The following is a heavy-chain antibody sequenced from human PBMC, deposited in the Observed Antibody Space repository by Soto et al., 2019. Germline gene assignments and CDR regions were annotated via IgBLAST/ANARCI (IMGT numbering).Heavy chain of an antibody. CDR1: GFTFSSYA. J-gene: IGHJ4*02. CDR3: ARDRGYCSGGTCYSVLDY. D-gene: IGHD2-15*01. CDR2: ISGSGGST. Sequence: PGGSLRLSCAASGFTFSSYAMSWVRQAPGKGLEWVSAISGSGGSTYYADSVKGRFTISRDNAKSSLYLQMNSLRAEDTAVYYCARDRGYCSGGTCYSVLDYWGQGTLVTVSS. V-gene: IGHV3-23*01.